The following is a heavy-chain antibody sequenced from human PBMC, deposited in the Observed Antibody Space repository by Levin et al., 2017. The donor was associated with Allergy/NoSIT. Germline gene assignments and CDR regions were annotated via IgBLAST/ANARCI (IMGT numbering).Heavy chain of an antibody. CDR2: IIPIFGTA. J-gene: IGHJ6*02. CDR1: GGTFSSYA. V-gene: IGHV1-69*13. CDR3: ARATRMGSGWYLHHYGMDV. D-gene: IGHD6-19*01. Sequence: ASVKVSCKASGGTFSSYAISWVRQAPGQGLEWMGGIIPIFGTANYAQKFQGRVTITADESTSTAYMELSSLRSEDTAVYYCARATRMGSGWYLHHYGMDVWGQGTTVTVSS.